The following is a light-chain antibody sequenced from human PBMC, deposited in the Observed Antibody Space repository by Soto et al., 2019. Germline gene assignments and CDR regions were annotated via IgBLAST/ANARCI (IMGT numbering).Light chain of an antibody. CDR1: QYINYW. V-gene: IGKV1-5*03. J-gene: IGKJ1*01. CDR2: KAS. CDR3: LQYHSSWT. Sequence: DIQMTHSPSTLSASVGDMVTITCRSSQYINYWLAWYQQKPGKAPKLLIYKASSSESGVPSRFGGSGSGTEFTLTISSLQAEDFATYYCLQYHSSWTFGQGTKVDIK.